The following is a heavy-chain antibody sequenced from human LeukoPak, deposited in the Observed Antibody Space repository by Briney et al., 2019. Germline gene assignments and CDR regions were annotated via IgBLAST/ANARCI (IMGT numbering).Heavy chain of an antibody. CDR1: GGSISTYY. J-gene: IGHJ6*02. CDR3: ARLKCISTTCPSRYVMDV. CDR2: IYYSGST. D-gene: IGHD2-2*01. Sequence: PSETLSLTCSVSGGSISTYYWSWIRQPPGKGLEYIGYIYYSGSTNYNPSLKSRVTISVDTSKDQFSLNLTSVTAADTAVYYCARLKCISTTCPSRYVMDVWGQGTTVTVSS. V-gene: IGHV4-59*01.